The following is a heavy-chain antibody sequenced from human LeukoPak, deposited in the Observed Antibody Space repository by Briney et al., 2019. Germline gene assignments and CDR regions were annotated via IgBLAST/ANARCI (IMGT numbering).Heavy chain of an antibody. D-gene: IGHD6-13*01. CDR2: ISAGGGST. CDR1: GLTFSDYS. J-gene: IGHJ4*02. Sequence: GGSLRLSCAVSGLTFSDYSMTWVRQAPGKGLFWVSGISAGGGSTYYADSVKGRFTISRNNSRNTLYLQMNSLRAEDTAVYYCAKDAAGPEYWGQGTLVTVSS. V-gene: IGHV3-23*01. CDR3: AKDAAGPEY.